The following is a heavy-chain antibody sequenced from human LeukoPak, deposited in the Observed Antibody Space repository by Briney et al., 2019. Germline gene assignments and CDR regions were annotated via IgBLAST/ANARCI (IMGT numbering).Heavy chain of an antibody. J-gene: IGHJ4*02. CDR3: ARGESDYDILTGYYAHRPIDH. CDR1: GFTVSSNY. CDR2: IYSGGST. D-gene: IGHD3-9*01. Sequence: GGSLRLSCAASGFTVSSNYMSWVRQAPGKGLEWVSVIYSGGSTYYADSVKGRFTISRDNSKNTLYLQMNSLRAEDTAVYYCARGESDYDILTGYYAHRPIDHWGQGTLVTVSS. V-gene: IGHV3-66*01.